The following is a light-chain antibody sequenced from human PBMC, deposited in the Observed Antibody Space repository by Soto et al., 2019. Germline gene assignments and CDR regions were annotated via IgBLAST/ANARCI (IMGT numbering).Light chain of an antibody. J-gene: IGKJ2*03. CDR3: QQSYTTPRYS. CDR2: AAS. V-gene: IGKV1-39*01. Sequence: DIQMTQSPSSLSASVGDRVTLTCRASQGISTHLNWYQHKPGKAPKLLIYAASSLQSGVPSRFSGSGSGTDFTLTISRLQPEDFATYYCQQSYTTPRYSFGQGTKLEIK. CDR1: QGISTH.